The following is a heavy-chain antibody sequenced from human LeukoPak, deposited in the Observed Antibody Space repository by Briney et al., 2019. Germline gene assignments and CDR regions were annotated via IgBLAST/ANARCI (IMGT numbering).Heavy chain of an antibody. CDR3: ARFDSYVAAFYS. V-gene: IGHV4-59*01. J-gene: IGHJ3*02. D-gene: IGHD3-16*01. CDR2: IYYSGST. CDR1: GGSISSYY. Sequence: SETLSLTCTVSGGSISSYYGRWIRQPPGKGLEWIGYIYYSGSTNYNPSLKSRVTISVDTSKNQFSLKLSSVTAADTAVYYCARFDSYVAAFYSWGPGTMVTVSS.